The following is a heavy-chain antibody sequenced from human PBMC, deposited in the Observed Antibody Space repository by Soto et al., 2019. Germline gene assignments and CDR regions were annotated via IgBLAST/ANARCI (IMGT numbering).Heavy chain of an antibody. CDR3: AKRRYCSSTTCFDF. CDR2: MYSGGNT. CDR1: GFTVGISY. D-gene: IGHD2-2*01. J-gene: IGHJ4*02. Sequence: GGSLRLSCAASGFTVGISYMSWVRQVPGKGLEWVSIMYSGGNTYYAASVKGRFIVSRDNSKNTLYLQMSSLRVEDTAVYYCAKRRYCSSTTCFDFWGQGTLVTVSS. V-gene: IGHV3-66*01.